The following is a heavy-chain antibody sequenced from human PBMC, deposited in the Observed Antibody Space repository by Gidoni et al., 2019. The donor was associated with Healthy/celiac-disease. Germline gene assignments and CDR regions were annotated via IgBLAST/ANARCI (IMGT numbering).Heavy chain of an antibody. V-gene: IGHV3-43*01. CDR2: ISWDGGST. CDR1: GYTFDDYT. D-gene: IGHD3-22*01. J-gene: IGHJ4*02. CDR3: ARASYYDSSGYYSNRLDY. Sequence: EVQLGESVGDVVQPGGALSRSCAASGYTFDDYTMHWVRQAPGECMGWVSFISWDGGSTSYADSVKGRFTISRDNSKNSLYLQMNSLRTEDTALYYCARASYYDSSGYYSNRLDYWGQGTLVTVSS.